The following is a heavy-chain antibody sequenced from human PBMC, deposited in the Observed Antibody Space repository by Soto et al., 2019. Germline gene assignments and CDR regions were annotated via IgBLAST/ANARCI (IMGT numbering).Heavy chain of an antibody. J-gene: IGHJ5*02. D-gene: IGHD2-15*01. V-gene: IGHV1-18*01. CDR1: GYTFTSYG. Sequence: ASVKVSCKASGYTFTSYGISWVRQAPGQGLEWMGWISAYNGNTNYAQKLQGRVTMTTDTSTSTAYMELRSLRSDDTAVYYCAREMVVAATPSWFDPWGQGTLVTVSS. CDR2: ISAYNGNT. CDR3: AREMVVAATPSWFDP.